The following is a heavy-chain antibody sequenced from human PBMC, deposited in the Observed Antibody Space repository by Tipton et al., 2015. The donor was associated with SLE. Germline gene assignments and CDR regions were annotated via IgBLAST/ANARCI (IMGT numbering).Heavy chain of an antibody. V-gene: IGHV4-34*01. CDR3: ARGLRTARQPRGGFDI. CDR2: INHSGST. CDR1: GGSFSGYY. Sequence: TLSLTCAVYGGSFSGYYWSWIRQPPGKGLEWIGEINHSGSTNYNPSLKSRVTISVDTSKNQFSLKLSSVTAADTAVYYCARGLRTARQPRGGFDIWGQGTMVTVSS. D-gene: IGHD6-6*01. J-gene: IGHJ3*02.